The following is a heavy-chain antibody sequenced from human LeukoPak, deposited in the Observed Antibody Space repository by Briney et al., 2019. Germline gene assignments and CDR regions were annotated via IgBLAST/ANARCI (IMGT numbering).Heavy chain of an antibody. CDR3: AKWGDYDILTSYYDSDY. CDR2: VSGRDDST. Sequence: GASLRLSCAASGFTFSNYAMSWVRQAPGKGLEWVSAVSGRDDSTYYADSVKGRFAISRDTSKNTLYLQMNSLRAEDTAVYYCAKWGDYDILTSYYDSDYWGQGTLVTVSS. J-gene: IGHJ4*02. CDR1: GFTFSNYA. V-gene: IGHV3-23*01. D-gene: IGHD3-9*01.